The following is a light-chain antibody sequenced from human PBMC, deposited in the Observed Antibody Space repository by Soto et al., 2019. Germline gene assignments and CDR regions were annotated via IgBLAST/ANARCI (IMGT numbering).Light chain of an antibody. CDR3: QTYYRVPLT. J-gene: IGKJ4*01. CDR1: QSVSSY. V-gene: IGKV3-11*01. CDR2: DAC. Sequence: EIVLTQSPATLSLSPGERATLSCRASQSVSSYLAWYQQKPGQAPRLLIYDACNRATGIPARFSGSGSGTDFTLTISSLEPEDFAVYYCQTYYRVPLTFGGGTKVELK.